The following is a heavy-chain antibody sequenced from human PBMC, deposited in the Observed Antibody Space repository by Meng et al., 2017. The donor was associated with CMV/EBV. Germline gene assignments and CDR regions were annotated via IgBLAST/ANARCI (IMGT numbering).Heavy chain of an antibody. J-gene: IGHJ4*02. CDR3: ATGSPNNGWYQIDY. D-gene: IGHD6-19*01. V-gene: IGHV4-34*01. CDR2: INHSGST. CDR1: GGSFSGYY. Sequence: GSLRLSCAVYGGSFSGYYWSWIRQPPGKGLEWIGEINHSGSTNYNPSLKNRVTISVDTSKNQFSLKLSSVTAADTAVYYCATGSPNNGWYQIDYWGQGTLVTVSS.